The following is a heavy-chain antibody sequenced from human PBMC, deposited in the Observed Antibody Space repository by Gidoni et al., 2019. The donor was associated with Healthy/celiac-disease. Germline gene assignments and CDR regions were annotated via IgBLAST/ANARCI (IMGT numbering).Heavy chain of an antibody. Sequence: QVQLPQRGAGLLKPSETLSLTCAVYGASFSGCDWSWIRQPPGKGLEWIGEINHSGSTNYNPSLKSRVTISVDTSKNQFSLKLSSVTAADTAVYYCARAGIQLWYYYYYYGMDVWGQGTTVTVSS. CDR2: INHSGST. J-gene: IGHJ6*02. D-gene: IGHD5-18*01. CDR3: ARAGIQLWYYYYYYGMDV. V-gene: IGHV4-34*01. CDR1: GASFSGCD.